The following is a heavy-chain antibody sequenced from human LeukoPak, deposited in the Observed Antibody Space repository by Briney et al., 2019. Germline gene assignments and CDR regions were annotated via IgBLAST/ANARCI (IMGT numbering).Heavy chain of an antibody. CDR2: INHSGST. CDR3: AREFSGSAFDY. CDR1: GGSFSGYY. D-gene: IGHD3-10*01. J-gene: IGHJ4*02. V-gene: IGHV4-34*01. Sequence: EXLSLTCAVYGGSFSGYYWSWLRQPPGKGLEWIGEINHSGSTNYNPSLKSRVTISVDTSKNQFSLKLSSVTAADTAVYYCAREFSGSAFDYWGQGTLVTVSS.